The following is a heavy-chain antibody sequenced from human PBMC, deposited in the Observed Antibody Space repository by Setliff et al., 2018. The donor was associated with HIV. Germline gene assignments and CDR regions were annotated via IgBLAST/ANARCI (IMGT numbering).Heavy chain of an antibody. CDR1: GFTFSSYA. D-gene: IGHD3-3*01. V-gene: IGHV3-64*02. J-gene: IGHJ6*02. CDR3: VIDEGITLRISDQNGIDV. CDR2: ISSNGGST. Sequence: ETLSLSCAASGFTFSSYAMHWVRQAPGKGLEYVSAISSNGGSTYYADSVKGRFTISRGNSKNTLYLQMGSLTSEDTAVYYCVIDEGITLRISDQNGIDVWGQGTTVTVSS.